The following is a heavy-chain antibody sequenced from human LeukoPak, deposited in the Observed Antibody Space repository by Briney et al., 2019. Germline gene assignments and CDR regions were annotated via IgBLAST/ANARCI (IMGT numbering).Heavy chain of an antibody. J-gene: IGHJ4*02. CDR2: IKRIIDGGTT. V-gene: IGHV3-15*01. CDR1: GFTFSNTW. CDR3: PPQGGSGDLRY. Sequence: GGSLRLSCAASGFTFSNTWMNWVRQAPGKGLEWVGRIKRIIDGGTTDYAAPVKGRFTVSRGDSINTLYLQMSSLKTEDTAVYYCPPQGGSGDLRYWGQGTLVTVSS. D-gene: IGHD4-17*01.